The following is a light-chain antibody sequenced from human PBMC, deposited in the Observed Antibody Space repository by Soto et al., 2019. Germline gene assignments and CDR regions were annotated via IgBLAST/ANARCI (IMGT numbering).Light chain of an antibody. CDR2: DVS. Sequence: QSALTQPASVSGSPGQSITISCTGTSSDFGGYNYVSWYQQHPGKAPKLMIYDVSNRPSGVSNRFSGSESGNTASLTISGLQAEDEADYYCSSYTSSSTPYVFGTGTKVTVL. V-gene: IGLV2-14*01. J-gene: IGLJ1*01. CDR3: SSYTSSSTPYV. CDR1: SSDFGGYNY.